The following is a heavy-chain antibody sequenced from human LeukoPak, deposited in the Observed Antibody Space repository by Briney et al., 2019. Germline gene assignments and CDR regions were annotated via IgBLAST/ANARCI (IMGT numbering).Heavy chain of an antibody. CDR1: GFTFSSYS. V-gene: IGHV3-21*01. CDR3: ARDRDGDYAY. Sequence: GGSLRLSCAASGFTFSSYSMNWDRQAPGKGLEWVSSISSSSYIYYADSVKGRFTISRDDAKNSLYLQMNSLRAEDTAVYYCARDRDGDYAYWGQGTLVTVSS. D-gene: IGHD4-17*01. J-gene: IGHJ4*02. CDR2: ISSSSYI.